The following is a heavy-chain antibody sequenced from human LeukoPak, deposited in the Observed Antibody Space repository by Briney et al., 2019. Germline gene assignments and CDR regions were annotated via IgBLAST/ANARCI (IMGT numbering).Heavy chain of an antibody. CDR3: ARGSSSWDDEPFDY. D-gene: IGHD6-13*01. CDR2: IYYSGST. Sequence: SETLSLTCTVSGGSISSGGYYWSWIRQHPGKGLEWIGYIYYSGSTYYNPSLKSRVTISVGTSKNQFSLKLSSVTAADTAVYYCARGSSSWDDEPFDYWGQGTLVTVSS. J-gene: IGHJ4*02. CDR1: GGSISSGGYY. V-gene: IGHV4-31*03.